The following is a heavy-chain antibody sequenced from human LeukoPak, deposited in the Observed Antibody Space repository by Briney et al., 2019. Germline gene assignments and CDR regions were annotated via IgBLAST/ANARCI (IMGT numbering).Heavy chain of an antibody. Sequence: GGSLRLSCAASGFTFSSYWMNWVRQAQGKGLVWVSRIISDGSTTSSADSVKGRFTISRDNAKNTLYLQMNSLRAEDTAVYYCARAGYGDLDDAFDIWGQGTMVTVSS. J-gene: IGHJ3*02. CDR1: GFTFSSYW. V-gene: IGHV3-74*01. CDR3: ARAGYGDLDDAFDI. D-gene: IGHD4-17*01. CDR2: IISDGSTT.